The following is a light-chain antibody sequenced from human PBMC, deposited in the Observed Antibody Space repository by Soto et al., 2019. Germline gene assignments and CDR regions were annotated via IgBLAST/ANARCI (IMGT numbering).Light chain of an antibody. CDR2: DAS. Sequence: AIQLTQSPSSLSASVGDRVTITCRASQGISSALAWYQQKPGKAPKLLIYDASSLESGVPSRSSGSGSGTDFTLTISSLQPEDFATYYCQQFNSYRQTFGPGTKVDIK. CDR1: QGISSA. J-gene: IGKJ3*01. V-gene: IGKV1-13*02. CDR3: QQFNSYRQT.